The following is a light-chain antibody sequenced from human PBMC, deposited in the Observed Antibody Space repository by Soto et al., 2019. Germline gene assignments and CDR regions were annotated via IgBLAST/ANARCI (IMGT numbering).Light chain of an antibody. CDR1: SSNIGAGYD. CDR2: GNS. Sequence: QLVLTQPPSVSGAPGQRVTISCTGSSSNIGAGYDVHWYQQLPGTAPKLLIYGNSNRPSGVPDRFSGSKSGTSASLAITGLQAEDEADYDCQSYDSSLSGAVFGGGTQLTVL. V-gene: IGLV1-40*01. J-gene: IGLJ7*01. CDR3: QSYDSSLSGAV.